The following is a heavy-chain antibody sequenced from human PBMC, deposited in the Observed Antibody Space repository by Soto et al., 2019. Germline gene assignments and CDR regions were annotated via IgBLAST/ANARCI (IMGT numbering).Heavy chain of an antibody. CDR2: ITAGGGST. Sequence: GGSLRLSCAASGFTFSSYAMSWVRQAPGKGLEWVSTITAGGGSTYYADSVKGRFTISRDNSKNTLYLQMNSLRAEDTAVYYCAKRLTYSSSWYYLDYWGQGALVTVSS. V-gene: IGHV3-23*01. CDR1: GFTFSSYA. CDR3: AKRLTYSSSWYYLDY. J-gene: IGHJ4*02. D-gene: IGHD6-13*01.